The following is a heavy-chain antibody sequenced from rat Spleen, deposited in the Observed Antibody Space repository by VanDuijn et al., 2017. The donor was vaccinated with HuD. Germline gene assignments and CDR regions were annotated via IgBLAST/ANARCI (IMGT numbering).Heavy chain of an antibody. V-gene: IGHV2-32*01. CDR2: IWGDGST. J-gene: IGHJ2*01. D-gene: IGHD1-4*01. CDR3: ARELPGYNPFDY. Sequence: QVQLKESGPGLVQPSQTLSLTCTVSGFSLSSYHVGWVRQPPGKGLEWMGVIWGDGSTAYNSALKSRLSITRDTSKSQVFLKMNSLQTEDTATYYCARELPGYNPFDYWGQGVMVTVSS. CDR1: GFSLSSYH.